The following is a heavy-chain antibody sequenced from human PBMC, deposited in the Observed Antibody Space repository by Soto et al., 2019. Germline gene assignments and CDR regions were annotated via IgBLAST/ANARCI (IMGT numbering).Heavy chain of an antibody. J-gene: IGHJ4*02. CDR3: ATVEWELPSTNHYFDY. V-gene: IGHV4-39*07. D-gene: IGHD1-26*01. Sequence: SETLSLTCTVSGGDVTSSRYYWAWIRQTPGKGLEWIATIYHGGSTYYSASLKSRVTISVDTSKNQFSLKLSSVTAADTAVYYCATVEWELPSTNHYFDYWGQGTLVTVSS. CDR2: IYHGGST. CDR1: GGDVTSSRYY.